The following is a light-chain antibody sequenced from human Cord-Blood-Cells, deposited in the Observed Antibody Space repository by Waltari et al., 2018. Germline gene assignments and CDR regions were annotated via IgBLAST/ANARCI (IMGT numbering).Light chain of an antibody. V-gene: IGKV3-11*01. CDR2: DAS. CDR1: QSVSSY. Sequence: EFVLTQSPATLPLSPGEGATLSCRASQSVSSYLAWYQQKPGQAPRLLIYDASNRATGIPARFSGSGSGTDFTLTISSLEPEDFAVYYCQQRSNWSSITFGQGTRLEIK. CDR3: QQRSNWSSIT. J-gene: IGKJ5*01.